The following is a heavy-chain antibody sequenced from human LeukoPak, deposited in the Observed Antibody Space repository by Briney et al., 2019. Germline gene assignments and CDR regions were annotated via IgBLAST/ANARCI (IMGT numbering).Heavy chain of an antibody. J-gene: IGHJ4*02. CDR3: ARQGGLSGDSSGYYSDY. CDR1: GYSFTGYW. V-gene: IGHV5-51*01. CDR2: IYPGDSDT. D-gene: IGHD3-22*01. Sequence: KDGESLKISCKGSGYSFTGYWIGWVRQMPGKGLEWMRIIYPGDSDTRYSPSFQGQVTISADKSISTAYLQWSSLKASDTAMYYCARQGGLSGDSSGYYSDYWGQGTLVTVSS.